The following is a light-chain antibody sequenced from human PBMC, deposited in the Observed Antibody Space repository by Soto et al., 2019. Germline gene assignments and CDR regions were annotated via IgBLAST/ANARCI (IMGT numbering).Light chain of an antibody. J-gene: IGKJ4*01. CDR1: QSVNRN. V-gene: IGKV3-11*01. Sequence: EIVLTQSPATLSLSPGERATLSCRASQSVNRNLAWYRQNPGQAPRLLIYDASNRATGIPARFSGSGSGTDFTLTISSLEPADFAVYYCQQRSNWPLTFGGGTKVEIK. CDR3: QQRSNWPLT. CDR2: DAS.